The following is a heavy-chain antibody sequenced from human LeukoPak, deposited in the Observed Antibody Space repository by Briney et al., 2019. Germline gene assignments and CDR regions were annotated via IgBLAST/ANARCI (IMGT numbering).Heavy chain of an antibody. CDR1: GYSFTSYW. Sequence: GESLKISCKGSGYSFTSYWIGWVRQMPGKGLEWMGIIYPGDSDTRYSPSFQGQVTISADKSISTAYLQWSSLKASDTAMYYCARNYGGNSGSNYYYGMDVWGQGTTVTVSS. D-gene: IGHD4-23*01. V-gene: IGHV5-51*01. CDR3: ARNYGGNSGSNYYYGMDV. J-gene: IGHJ6*02. CDR2: IYPGDSDT.